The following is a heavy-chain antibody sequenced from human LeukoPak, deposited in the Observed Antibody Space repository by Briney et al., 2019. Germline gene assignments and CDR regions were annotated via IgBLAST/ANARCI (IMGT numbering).Heavy chain of an antibody. D-gene: IGHD3-16*01. Sequence: KPSETLSLTCTVSGGSISSYYWSWIRQPPGKGLEWIGYIYYSGSTNYNPSLKSRVTISVDTSKNQFSLKLSSVTAADTAVYYCARHTPIDDYAVHYWGQGTLVTVSS. V-gene: IGHV4-59*08. CDR1: GGSISSYY. CDR3: ARHTPIDDYAVHY. J-gene: IGHJ4*02. CDR2: IYYSGST.